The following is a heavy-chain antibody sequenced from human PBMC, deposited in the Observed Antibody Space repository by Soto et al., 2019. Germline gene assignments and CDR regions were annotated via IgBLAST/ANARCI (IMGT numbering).Heavy chain of an antibody. CDR1: GYTFTSYG. CDR2: ISAYNGNT. Sequence: ASVKVSCKASGYTFTSYGISWVRQAPGQWLEWMGWISAYNGNTNYAQKLQGRVTMTTDTSTSTAYMELRSLRSDDTAVYYCARYTWDSGSYLTPPTPYYFDYWGQGTLVTVSS. J-gene: IGHJ4*02. D-gene: IGHD1-26*01. CDR3: ARYTWDSGSYLTPPTPYYFDY. V-gene: IGHV1-18*01.